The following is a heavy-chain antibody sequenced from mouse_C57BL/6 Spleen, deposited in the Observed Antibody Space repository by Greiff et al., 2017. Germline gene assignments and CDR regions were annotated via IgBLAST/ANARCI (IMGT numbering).Heavy chain of an antibody. V-gene: IGHV1-64*01. D-gene: IGHD1-1*01. CDR3: ARGSYYGSSEDFDV. J-gene: IGHJ1*03. CDR1: GYTFTSYW. Sequence: QVQLKQPGAELVKPGASVKLSCKASGYTFTSYWMHWVKQRPGQGLEWIGMIHPNSGSTNYNEKFKSKATLTVDKSSSTAYMQLSSLTSEDSAVYYCARGSYYGSSEDFDVWGTGTTVTVSS. CDR2: IHPNSGST.